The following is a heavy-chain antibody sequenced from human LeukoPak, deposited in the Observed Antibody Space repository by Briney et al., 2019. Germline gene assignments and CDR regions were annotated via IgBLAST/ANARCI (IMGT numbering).Heavy chain of an antibody. J-gene: IGHJ4*02. V-gene: IGHV3-9*01. CDR1: GFTFDDYA. CDR2: ISWNSVSI. D-gene: IGHD5-24*01. Sequence: GGSLRLSCAASGFTFDDYAMHWVRQAPGKGLGWVSGISWNSVSIGYEDSVKGRFTISRDNAKNSLYLQMNSLRPEDTALYYCVKDRGLRNQWLQLTYDSWGQGTLVTVSS. CDR3: VKDRGLRNQWLQLTYDS.